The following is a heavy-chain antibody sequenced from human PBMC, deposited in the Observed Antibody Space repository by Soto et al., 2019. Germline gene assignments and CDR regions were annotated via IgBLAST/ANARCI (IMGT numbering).Heavy chain of an antibody. CDR3: ARAGGLGAVAVDY. J-gene: IGHJ4*02. V-gene: IGHV4-30-2*01. Sequence: QLQLQESGSGLVKPSQTLSLTCAVSGGSISSGGYSWSWIRQPPGKGLEWIGYIYHGSTYYNPSLKRRAPXSXAXXKNQFSLKLSSVTAADTAVYYCARAGGLGAVAVDYWGQGTLVTVSS. CDR1: GGSISSGGYS. CDR2: IYHGST. D-gene: IGHD6-19*01.